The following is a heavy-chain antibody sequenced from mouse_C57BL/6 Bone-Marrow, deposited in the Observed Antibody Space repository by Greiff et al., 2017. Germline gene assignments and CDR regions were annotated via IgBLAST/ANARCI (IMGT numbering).Heavy chain of an antibody. CDR3: ARKIRSSIITTGYAMDY. Sequence: QVQLKESGPGLVLPSQSLSITCTVSGFSLTSYGVHWVRQSPGKGLEWLGVIWSGGSTDYNAAFISRLSISKDNSKSQVFFKMNSLQADDTSIDYCARKIRSSIITTGYAMDYWGQGTSVTVSS. CDR2: IWSGGST. CDR1: GFSLTSYG. V-gene: IGHV2-2*01. D-gene: IGHD2-4*01. J-gene: IGHJ4*01.